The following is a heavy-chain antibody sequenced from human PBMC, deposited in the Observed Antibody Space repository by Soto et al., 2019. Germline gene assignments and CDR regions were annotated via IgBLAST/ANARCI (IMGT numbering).Heavy chain of an antibody. D-gene: IGHD6-6*01. V-gene: IGHV3-73*01. CDR3: STGITARPPG. CDR1: GFIFSDSA. J-gene: IGHJ4*02. CDR2: IRSKANTYAT. Sequence: GXSLRLSCAASGFIFSDSAMHWVRQASGKGLEWVGRIRSKANTYATAYAASVEGRFTISRDDSKNTAYLQMNRLKTEDTAVYYCSTGITARPPGWGQGTLVTVSS.